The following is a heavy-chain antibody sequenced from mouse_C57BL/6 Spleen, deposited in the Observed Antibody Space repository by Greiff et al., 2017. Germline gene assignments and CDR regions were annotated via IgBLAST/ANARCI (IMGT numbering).Heavy chain of an antibody. CDR1: GYSFTGYW. D-gene: IGHD2-13*01. V-gene: IGHV1-9*01. Sequence: QVQLQQSGPELMKPGASVKLSCKATGYSFTGYWIEWVKQRPGHGLEWIGEILPGSGSTNYNKKFKGKATLTADTSSNTAYMQLSSLTTEDSANYCGARKHYGDLSFAYWGQGTLVTVSA. J-gene: IGHJ3*01. CDR2: ILPGSGST. CDR3: ARKHYGDLSFAY.